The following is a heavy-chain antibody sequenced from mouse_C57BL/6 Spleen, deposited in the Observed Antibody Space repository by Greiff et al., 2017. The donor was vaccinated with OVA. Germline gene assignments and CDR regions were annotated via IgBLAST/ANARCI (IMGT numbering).Heavy chain of an antibody. V-gene: IGHV5-17*01. CDR2: ISSGSSTI. D-gene: IGHD2-4*01. Sequence: EVQLQESGGGLVKPGGSLKLSCAASGFTFSDYGMHWVRQAPEKGLEWVAYISSGSSTIYYADTVKGRFTISRDNAKNTLFLQMTSLRSEDTAMYYCARSYDYDGSYFDYWGQGTTLTVSS. CDR3: ARSYDYDGSYFDY. J-gene: IGHJ2*01. CDR1: GFTFSDYG.